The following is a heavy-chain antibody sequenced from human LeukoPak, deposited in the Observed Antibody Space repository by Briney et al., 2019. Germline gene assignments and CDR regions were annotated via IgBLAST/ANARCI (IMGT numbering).Heavy chain of an antibody. Sequence: GGSLRLSCAASGFTFSSYAMGWVRQAPGKGLEWVSAISGSGGSTYYADSVKGRFTISRDNSKNTLYLQMNSLRAEDTAVYYCAKDIVVVRDIYYYGMDVWGKGTTVTVSS. CDR2: ISGSGGST. CDR1: GFTFSSYA. D-gene: IGHD2-15*01. CDR3: AKDIVVVRDIYYYGMDV. J-gene: IGHJ6*04. V-gene: IGHV3-23*01.